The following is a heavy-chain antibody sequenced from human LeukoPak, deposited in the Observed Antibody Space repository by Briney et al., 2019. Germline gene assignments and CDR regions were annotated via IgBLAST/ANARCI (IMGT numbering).Heavy chain of an antibody. D-gene: IGHD1-1*01. CDR3: ATRGWNDRYWFDP. Sequence: SETLSLTCTVSGGSLSSSSYHWGWIRQPPGKGLEWIGSIYYSGSTYYNPSLKSRVTISVDTSKNQFSQRLSSVTAADTAVYYCATRGWNDRYWFDPWGQGTLVTVSS. CDR1: GGSLSSSSYH. J-gene: IGHJ5*02. CDR2: IYYSGST. V-gene: IGHV4-39*01.